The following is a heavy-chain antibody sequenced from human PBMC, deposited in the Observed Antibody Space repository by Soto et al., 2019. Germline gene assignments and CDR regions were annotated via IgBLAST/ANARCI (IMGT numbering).Heavy chain of an antibody. Sequence: ASVKVSCKASGYTFTSYGISWVRQAPGQGLEWMGWINAGNGNTKYSQKFQGRVTITRDTSASTAYMELSSLRAEDTAVYYCAKRSLIVVVTAGESFFDYWGQGTLVTVSS. CDR2: INAGNGNT. CDR1: GYTFTSYG. J-gene: IGHJ4*02. V-gene: IGHV1-18*01. D-gene: IGHD2-21*02. CDR3: AKRSLIVVVTAGESFFDY.